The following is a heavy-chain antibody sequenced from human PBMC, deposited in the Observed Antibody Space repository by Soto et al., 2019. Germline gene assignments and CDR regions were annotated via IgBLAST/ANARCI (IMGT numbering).Heavy chain of an antibody. J-gene: IGHJ6*03. Sequence: QVQLQESGPGLVKPSQTLSLTCTVSGGSISSGGYYWSWIRQHPGKGLEWIGYIYYSGSTYYNPSLKSRVTISVDTSKNQFSLKLSSVTAADTAVYYCASSPGGSYGLDKPPRTYYMDVWGKGTTVTVSS. CDR1: GGSISSGGYY. CDR2: IYYSGST. CDR3: ASSPGGSYGLDKPPRTYYMDV. D-gene: IGHD5-18*01. V-gene: IGHV4-31*03.